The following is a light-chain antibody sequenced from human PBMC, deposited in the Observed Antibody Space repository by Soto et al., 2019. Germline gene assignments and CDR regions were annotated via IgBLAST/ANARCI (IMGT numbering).Light chain of an antibody. Sequence: EIVVTQSPATLSVSPGERATLSCRASQSVGTNFAWYQQKPGQAPRLLIFATSTRATGVPARFSGSGSGTEFTPTISSLKSEDFAVYYCQQYGDWPLTFGGGAKVEIE. CDR2: ATS. V-gene: IGKV3-15*01. CDR3: QQYGDWPLT. J-gene: IGKJ4*01. CDR1: QSVGTN.